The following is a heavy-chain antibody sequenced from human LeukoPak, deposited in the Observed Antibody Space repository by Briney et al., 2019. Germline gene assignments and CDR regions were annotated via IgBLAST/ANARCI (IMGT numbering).Heavy chain of an antibody. CDR2: IYTSGST. CDR1: GGSISGHY. J-gene: IGHJ5*02. Sequence: PSETLSLTCTVSGGSISGHYWSWIRQSPGRGLEWIGNIYTSGSTKYSPSLHRRVSISIDTSKNQFSLKVYSMTAADTAVYYCARQAQDGTDNYFDPWGQGTLVTVSS. V-gene: IGHV4-4*09. CDR3: ARQAQDGTDNYFDP. D-gene: IGHD1-14*01.